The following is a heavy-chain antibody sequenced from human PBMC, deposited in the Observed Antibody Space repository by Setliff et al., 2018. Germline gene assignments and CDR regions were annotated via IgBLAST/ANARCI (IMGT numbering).Heavy chain of an antibody. D-gene: IGHD3-22*01. J-gene: IGHJ4*02. V-gene: IGHV4-39*07. CDR2: LYFGGST. CDR1: SLNSADYY. CDR3: ARSDWDSSGYYYFDY. Sequence: SLNSADYYWGWIRQPPGKGLEWIGTLYFGGSTHYNPSLKSRVTISVDTSKNQFSLNLSSLTAADTAVYFCARSDWDSSGYYYFDYWGQGTLVTVSS.